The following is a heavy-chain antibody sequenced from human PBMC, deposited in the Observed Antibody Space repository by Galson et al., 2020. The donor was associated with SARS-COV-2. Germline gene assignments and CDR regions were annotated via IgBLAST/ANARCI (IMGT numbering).Heavy chain of an antibody. V-gene: IGHV3-66*01. CDR2: IYSGGST. CDR3: ARGRDSRGYDQDDALEI. CDR1: GFTVSTIY. D-gene: IGHD3-22*01. Sequence: TGGTLRLSCAASGFTVSTIYMSWVRQAPGKGLEWVSFIYSGGSTYYADPVKGRFTISRDNSKNTLYLQMNSLRAEDTAMYYCARGRDSRGYDQDDALEIWVQGTMCTVSS. J-gene: IGHJ3*02.